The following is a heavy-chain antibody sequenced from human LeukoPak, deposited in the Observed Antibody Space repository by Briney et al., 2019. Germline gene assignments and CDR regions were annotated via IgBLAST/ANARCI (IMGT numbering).Heavy chain of an antibody. V-gene: IGHV3-7*01. D-gene: IGHD6-19*01. CDR3: AGGAGWTSDI. Sequence: GGSLRLSCAASGFTFSRYWMNWVRQAPGKGLEWLTNIKQDGSEKYYVDSVKGRFTISRDNAQNLVYLQLNSLRADDTAVYYCAGGAGWTSDIWGQGTLVIASS. CDR2: IKQDGSEK. CDR1: GFTFSRYW. J-gene: IGHJ3*02.